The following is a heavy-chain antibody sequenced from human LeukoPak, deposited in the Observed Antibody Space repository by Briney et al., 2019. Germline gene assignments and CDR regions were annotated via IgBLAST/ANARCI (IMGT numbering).Heavy chain of an antibody. CDR3: ARELRGFYFDY. CDR1: GGSISSGGYS. V-gene: IGHV4-30-2*01. Sequence: SQTLSLTCAVSGGSISSGGYSWSWIRQPPGKGLEWIRYIYHSGSTYYNPSLKSRVTISVDRSKNQFSLKLSSVTAADTAVYYCARELRGFYFDYWGQGTLVTVSS. J-gene: IGHJ4*02. CDR2: IYHSGST.